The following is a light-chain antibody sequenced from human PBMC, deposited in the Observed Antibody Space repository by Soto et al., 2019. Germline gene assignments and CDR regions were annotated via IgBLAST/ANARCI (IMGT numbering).Light chain of an antibody. CDR3: QVWASSSDHWV. V-gene: IGLV3-21*02. J-gene: IGLJ3*02. CDR1: NIGSKS. Sequence: SSELTQPPSVSVAPGQTARITCGGNNIGSKSVHWYQQKPGQAPVLVVYDASDRPSGIPERFSGSNSGNTATLTISRVEAGDEADYYCQVWASSSDHWVFGGGTQLTVL. CDR2: DAS.